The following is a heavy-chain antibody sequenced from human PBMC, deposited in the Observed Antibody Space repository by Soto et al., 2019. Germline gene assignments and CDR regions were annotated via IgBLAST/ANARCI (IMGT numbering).Heavy chain of an antibody. CDR2: ISVSTGNT. D-gene: IGHD3-10*02. J-gene: IGHJ5*02. CDR1: GYTFIKYG. CDR3: VRGNVLLRLGSYDL. V-gene: IGHV1-18*01. Sequence: QVHLVQSGAEVKKPGASVKVSCKASGYTFIKYGISWVRQAPGQGLEWMGWISVSTGNTNYIQSLRGRLTLTTDTSTSTAFMELGSLRSDDTAVYYCVRGNVLLRLGSYDLWGQGTLVTVSS.